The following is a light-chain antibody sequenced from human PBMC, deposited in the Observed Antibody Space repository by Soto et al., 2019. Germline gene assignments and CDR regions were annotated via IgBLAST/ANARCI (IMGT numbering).Light chain of an antibody. CDR3: QVWDTGSEHYV. CDR2: DDS. V-gene: IGLV3-21*02. J-gene: IGLJ1*01. Sequence: SYELAQSPPMSVAPAQTARITCGGNSIGTKSVHWYQQKPGQAPVLVVRDDSDRPLGISERFSGSNSGGTATLTISRVEAGDEADYYCQVWDTGSEHYVFGPGTKVTVL. CDR1: SIGTKS.